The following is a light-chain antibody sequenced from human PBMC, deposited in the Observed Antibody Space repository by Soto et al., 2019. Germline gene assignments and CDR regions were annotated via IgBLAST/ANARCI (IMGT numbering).Light chain of an antibody. V-gene: IGKV1-5*01. CDR3: QQYGNYYT. J-gene: IGKJ2*01. CDR1: QSISTW. CDR2: DAL. Sequence: DIQMTQSPSTLSASVGDRVTITCRASQSISTWLAWYQQKPAKAPKLLIYDALSLESGVPSRFSGSGSGTEFTLTITSLQPDDFATYYCQQYGNYYTFGQGTNLEIK.